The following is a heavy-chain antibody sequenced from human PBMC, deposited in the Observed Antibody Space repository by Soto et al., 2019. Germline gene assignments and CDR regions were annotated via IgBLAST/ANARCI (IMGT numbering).Heavy chain of an antibody. CDR1: GFTFSSHA. CDR3: AKDQGTRDNVLVPAAILNYYGMDV. CDR2: ISESGGST. Sequence: EIQLLESGGGLVQPGGSLRLSCATSGFTFSSHAMNWVRQAPGKGLEWVSAISESGGSTYYADSVKGRFTISRDNSKNTLYLRMNSLRAEDTAIYYCAKDQGTRDNVLVPAAILNYYGMDVWGQGTTVTVSS. J-gene: IGHJ6*02. V-gene: IGHV3-23*01. D-gene: IGHD2-2*01.